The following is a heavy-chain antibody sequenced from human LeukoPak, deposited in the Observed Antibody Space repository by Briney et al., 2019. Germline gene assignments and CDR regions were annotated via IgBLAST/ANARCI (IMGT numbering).Heavy chain of an antibody. CDR3: ARSRRWFGELTPYYFDY. D-gene: IGHD3-10*01. V-gene: IGHV3-21*01. Sequence: GGSLRLSCAASGFTFSSYSMNWVCQAPGKGLEWVSSISSSSSYIYYADSVKGRFTISRDNAKNSLYLQMNSLRAEDTAVYYCARSRRWFGELTPYYFDYWGQGTLVTVSS. J-gene: IGHJ4*02. CDR2: ISSSSSYI. CDR1: GFTFSSYS.